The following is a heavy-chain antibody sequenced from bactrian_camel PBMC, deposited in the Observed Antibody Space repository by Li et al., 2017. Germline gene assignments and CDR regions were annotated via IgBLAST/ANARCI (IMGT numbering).Heavy chain of an antibody. V-gene: IGHV3S54*01. CDR1: GSTLHTY. D-gene: IGHD4*01. Sequence: VQLVESGGGSALAGGSVRLSCAASGSTLHTYSWFRQAPGQEREGVAAIDTGDGSTYYLNSVEGRFTISRDNAKNTLYLQMGSLITEDTAFYYCAIGSYDYNYDPSTRGKGTQVTVS. CDR2: IDTGDGST. J-gene: IGHJ4*01.